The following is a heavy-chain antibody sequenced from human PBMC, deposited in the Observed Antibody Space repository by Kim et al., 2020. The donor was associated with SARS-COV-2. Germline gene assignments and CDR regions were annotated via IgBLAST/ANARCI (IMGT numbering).Heavy chain of an antibody. CDR3: ARAEGRASWHQFDY. Sequence: SETLSRTCTVSGDSFSAYYWSWIRHLPGKGLEWIGYILYGGDTNYNPSLKSRVTMSWDTSRNEFSVDLTSVTDADTAIYYCARAEGRASWHQFDYWGQG. CDR1: GDSFSAYY. V-gene: IGHV4-59*01. J-gene: IGHJ4*02. CDR2: ILYGGDT.